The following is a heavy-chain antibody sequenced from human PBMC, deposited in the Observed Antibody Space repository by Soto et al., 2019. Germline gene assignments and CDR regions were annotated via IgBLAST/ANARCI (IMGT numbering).Heavy chain of an antibody. CDR1: GFTFSDST. Sequence: EVQLVESGGGLVQPGGSLKLSCAASGFTFSDSTMHWVRQASGKGLEWVGRIRSKANNYAKTYAASVTGRFTISRDDSKNTAYLQMNSLKTEDPAVYYGTGPRLEWYWFDPWGQGTLVTVSS. V-gene: IGHV3-73*02. CDR2: IRSKANNYAK. D-gene: IGHD3-3*01. CDR3: TGPRLEWYWFDP. J-gene: IGHJ5*02.